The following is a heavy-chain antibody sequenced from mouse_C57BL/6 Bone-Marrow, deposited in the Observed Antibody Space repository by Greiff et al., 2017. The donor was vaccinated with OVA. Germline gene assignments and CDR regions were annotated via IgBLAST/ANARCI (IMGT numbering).Heavy chain of an antibody. J-gene: IGHJ2*01. V-gene: IGHV5-6*01. CDR1: GFTFSSYG. D-gene: IGHD1-1*01. CDR2: ISSGGSYT. CDR3: ARHSLYYYGSSYYFDY. Sequence: EVKLVESGGDLVKPGGSLKLSCAASGFTFSSYGMSWVRQTPDKRLEWVATISSGGSYTYYPDSVKGRFTISRDNAKNTLYLQMSSLKSEDTAMYYCARHSLYYYGSSYYFDYWGQGTTLTVSS.